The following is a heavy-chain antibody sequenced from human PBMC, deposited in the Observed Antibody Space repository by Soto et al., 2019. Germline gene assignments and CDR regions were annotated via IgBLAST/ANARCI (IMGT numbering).Heavy chain of an antibody. CDR2: INAGNGNT. CDR1: GYTFTSYA. Sequence: QVQLVQSGAEVKKPRASVKVSCKASGYTFTSYAMHSVRQAPGQRLEWMGWINAGNGNTKYSQKFEGRVTITRDTSASTAYMELSSLRSEDTAVYYCARGLIAAAGTRWFDPWGQGTLVTVSS. D-gene: IGHD6-13*01. J-gene: IGHJ5*02. CDR3: ARGLIAAAGTRWFDP. V-gene: IGHV1-3*01.